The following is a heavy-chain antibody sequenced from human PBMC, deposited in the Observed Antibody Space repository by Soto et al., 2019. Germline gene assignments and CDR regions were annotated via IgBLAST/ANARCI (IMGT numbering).Heavy chain of an antibody. D-gene: IGHD2-21*02. CDR1: EFSLSTYS. V-gene: IGHV3-21*03. CDR2: ISTRSDV. J-gene: IGHJ6*02. Sequence: GGSLRLSCTASEFSLSTYSMNWVRQAPGKGLEWVSSISTRSDVYYADSVKGRFTNARDNAKNSLSLQMNSLSAEDTGVYYCAREKTAWPLAYGLEVWGQGTTVTVSS. CDR3: AREKTAWPLAYGLEV.